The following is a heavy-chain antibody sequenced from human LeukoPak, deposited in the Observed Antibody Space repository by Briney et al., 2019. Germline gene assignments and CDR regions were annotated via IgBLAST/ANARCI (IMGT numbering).Heavy chain of an antibody. J-gene: IGHJ4*02. CDR1: GFTFSSYN. CDR3: ARGVWFGESLGSGSDY. CDR2: INPDGSEK. V-gene: IGHV3-7*01. Sequence: PGGSLRLSCAASGFTFSSYNMNWVRQAPGKGLEWVANINPDGSEKNYVDSVKGRFTISRDNAKNSLYLQMNSPRVEDTAVYYCARGVWFGESLGSGSDYWGQGTLVTVSS. D-gene: IGHD3-10*01.